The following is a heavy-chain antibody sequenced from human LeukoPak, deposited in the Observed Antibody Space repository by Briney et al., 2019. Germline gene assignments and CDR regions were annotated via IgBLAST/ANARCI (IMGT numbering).Heavy chain of an antibody. Sequence: SGGSLRLPCAASGFTFSSYWMSWVRQAPGKGLEWVANIKQDGSEKYYVDSVKGRFTISRDNAKNSLCLQMNSLRAEDTAVYYCARDLNSGSYPFDYWGQGTLVTVSS. V-gene: IGHV3-7*01. D-gene: IGHD1-26*01. CDR3: ARDLNSGSYPFDY. CDR2: IKQDGSEK. CDR1: GFTFSSYW. J-gene: IGHJ4*02.